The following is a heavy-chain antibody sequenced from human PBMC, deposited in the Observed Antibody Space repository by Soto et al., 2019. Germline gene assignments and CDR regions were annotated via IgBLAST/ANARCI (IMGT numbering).Heavy chain of an antibody. V-gene: IGHV4-30-2*01. Sequence: QLQLQESGSGLVKPSQTLSLTCAVSGGSISSGGYSWSWIRQPPGKGLEWIGYIYHSGSTYYNPSLKSRVTISVDRSENQFSLKLSSVTAADTAVYYCARSAFRLPKPFGCWFDPWGQGTLVTVSS. D-gene: IGHD5-12*01. CDR2: IYHSGST. J-gene: IGHJ5*02. CDR3: ARSAFRLPKPFGCWFDP. CDR1: GGSISSGGYS.